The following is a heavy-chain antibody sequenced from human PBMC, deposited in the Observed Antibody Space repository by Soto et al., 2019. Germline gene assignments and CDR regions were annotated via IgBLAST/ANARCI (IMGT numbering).Heavy chain of an antibody. Sequence: GGSLRLSCAASGFTFSNAWMNWVRQAPGKGLEWVGRIKSKTDGGTTDYAAPVKGRFTISRDDSKNTLYLQMNSLKTEDTAVYYCTTAVVVRGANYYYYYGMDVWGQGTTVTVSS. CDR1: GFTFSNAW. CDR2: IKSKTDGGTT. CDR3: TTAVVVRGANYYYYYGMDV. D-gene: IGHD3-10*01. V-gene: IGHV3-15*07. J-gene: IGHJ6*02.